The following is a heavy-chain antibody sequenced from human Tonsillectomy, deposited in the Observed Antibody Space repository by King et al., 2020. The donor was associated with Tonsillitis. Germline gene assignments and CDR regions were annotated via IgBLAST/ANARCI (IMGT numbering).Heavy chain of an antibody. D-gene: IGHD2-21*01. J-gene: IGHJ4*02. Sequence: VQLQESGPGLVKPSQTLSLTCTVSGGSINSGSYSWGWIRQPAGRGLEWIGRMYTSGSANYKPSLKNRATLSVDTSKNQFSLKLSSVTAADTAIYYCASRASTDYWGQGVLVTVSS. CDR2: MYTSGSA. CDR1: GGSINSGSYS. V-gene: IGHV4-61*02. CDR3: ASRASTDY.